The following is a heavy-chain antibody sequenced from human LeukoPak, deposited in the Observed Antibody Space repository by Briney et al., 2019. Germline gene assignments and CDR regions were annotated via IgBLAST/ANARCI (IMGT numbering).Heavy chain of an antibody. V-gene: IGHV4-34*01. CDR1: GGSFSGYY. CDR3: ASSSDYGDLKYYFDY. D-gene: IGHD4-17*01. J-gene: IGHJ4*02. CDR2: IYHSGST. Sequence: SETLSLTCAVYGGSFSGYYWSWIRQPPGKGLEWIGNIYHSGSTNYSPSLKSRVTISVDKSKNQFSLKLSSVTAADTAVYYCASSSDYGDLKYYFDYWGQGTLVTVSS.